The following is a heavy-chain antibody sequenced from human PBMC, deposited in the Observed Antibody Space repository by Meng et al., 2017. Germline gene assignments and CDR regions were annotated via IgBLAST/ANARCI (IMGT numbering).Heavy chain of an antibody. CDR3: ARDKVTMVRGVIDDY. V-gene: IGHV4-38-2*02. D-gene: IGHD3-10*01. Sequence: SETLSLTCTVSGYSISSGYYWGWTRQPPGKGLGWIGSIYHSGSTYYNPSLKSRVTISVDTSKNQFSLKMRSVTAADTAVYYCARDKVTMVRGVIDDYGGQGTLVTVSS. J-gene: IGHJ4*02. CDR2: IYHSGST. CDR1: GYSISSGYY.